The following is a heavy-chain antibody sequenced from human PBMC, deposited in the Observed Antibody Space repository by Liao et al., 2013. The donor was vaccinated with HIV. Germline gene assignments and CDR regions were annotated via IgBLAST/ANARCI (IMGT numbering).Heavy chain of an antibody. J-gene: IGHJ5*02. CDR2: IYSSGSA. D-gene: IGHD3-3*01. V-gene: IGHV4-4*07. Sequence: QVQLQESGPGLVKPSETLSLTCTVSGDSITSAYWGWIRQSPGKGLEWIGRIYSSGSANYNPSLKSRVTMSVDTSKNQFSLKLSSVTAADTAVYYCARTDQYYDFWNGYENWFDPWGQGTLVTVSS. CDR3: ARTDQYYDFWNGYENWFDP. CDR1: GDSITSAY.